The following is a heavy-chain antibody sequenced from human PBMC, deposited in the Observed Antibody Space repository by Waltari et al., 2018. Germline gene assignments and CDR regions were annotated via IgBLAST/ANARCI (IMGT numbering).Heavy chain of an antibody. CDR2: LYQLGAT. Sequence: QLHLQESGPGLVKPSETLSLTCTVSGGSLTSSSYYWDWIRQSPGKGLGWIGHLYQLGATFYNPSLKSRVTMSLDPSKNQFSLKLSSGTAADTAVYYCARAMRYYDILTGPSDARDIWGQGTMVTVSS. CDR1: GGSLTSSSYY. V-gene: IGHV4-39*07. D-gene: IGHD3-9*01. CDR3: ARAMRYYDILTGPSDARDI. J-gene: IGHJ3*02.